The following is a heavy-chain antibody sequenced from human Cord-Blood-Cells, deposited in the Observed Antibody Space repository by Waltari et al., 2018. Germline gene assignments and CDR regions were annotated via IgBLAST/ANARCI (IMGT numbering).Heavy chain of an antibody. CDR1: GYTFTGYY. CDR2: INPNSGGT. Sequence: QVQLVQSGAAVKTPGASVKVSCKASGYTFTGYYMHWVRQAPGQGLEWMGWINPNSGGTNYAQKFQGRVTMTRDTSISTAYMELSRLRSDDTAVYYCARSAAVWGLWYFDLWGRGTLVTVSS. J-gene: IGHJ2*01. CDR3: ARSAAVWGLWYFDL. V-gene: IGHV1-2*02. D-gene: IGHD7-27*01.